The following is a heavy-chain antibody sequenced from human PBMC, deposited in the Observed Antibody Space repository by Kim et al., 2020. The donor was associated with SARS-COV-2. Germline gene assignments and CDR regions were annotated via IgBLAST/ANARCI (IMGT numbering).Heavy chain of an antibody. CDR3: ARLTGFGGLLPKIYYYYGMDV. CDR1: GGSISSYY. D-gene: IGHD3-10*01. Sequence: SETLSLTCTVSGGSISSYYWSWIRQPPGKGLEWIGYIYYSGSTNYNPSLKSRVTISVDTSKNQFSLKLSPVTAADTAVYYCARLTGFGGLLPKIYYYYGMDVWGQGTTVTVSS. CDR2: IYYSGST. V-gene: IGHV4-59*08. J-gene: IGHJ6*02.